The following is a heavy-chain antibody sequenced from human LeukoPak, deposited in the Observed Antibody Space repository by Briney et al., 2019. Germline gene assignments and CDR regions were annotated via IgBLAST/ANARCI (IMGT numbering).Heavy chain of an antibody. D-gene: IGHD1-14*01. CDR2: INHSGST. V-gene: IGHV4-34*01. Sequence: PSETLSLTCAVYGGSFSGYYWSWIRQPPGKGLEWIGEINHSGSTNYNPSLKSRVTISVDTSKNQFSLKLSSVTAADTAVYYCARLEVNQVDYWGQGTLVTVSS. CDR3: ARLEVNQVDY. CDR1: GGSFSGYY. J-gene: IGHJ4*02.